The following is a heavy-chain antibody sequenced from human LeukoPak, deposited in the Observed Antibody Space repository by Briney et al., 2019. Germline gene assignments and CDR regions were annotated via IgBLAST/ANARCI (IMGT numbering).Heavy chain of an antibody. D-gene: IGHD3-10*01. CDR3: DRVRSDGFGNI. CDR2: IHYSGRT. V-gene: IGHV4-30-4*08. Sequence: SETLSLTCTVSGGSISSGDYYWSWIRQRPGKGVEWIGYIHYSGRTYYNPSLKSRFPISVDTSKNQFSLKLSSVTAAVTAVYFCDRVRSDGFGNIWGKGTMVTVFS. CDR1: GGSISSGDYY. J-gene: IGHJ3*02.